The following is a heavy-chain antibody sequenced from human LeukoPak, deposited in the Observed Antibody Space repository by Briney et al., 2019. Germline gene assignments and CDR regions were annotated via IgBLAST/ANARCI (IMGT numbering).Heavy chain of an antibody. V-gene: IGHV3-23*01. CDR1: GFTFSSYA. D-gene: IGHD3-10*01. CDR2: ISGSGGST. J-gene: IGHJ4*02. CDR3: VKDRITMVRGVIPLYYFDY. Sequence: PGGSLRLSCAASGFTFSSYAMSWVRQAPGKGLEWVSAISGSGGSTYYADSVKGRFTISRDNSKNTLYLQMNSLRAEDTAVYYCVKDRITMVRGVIPLYYFDYWGQGTLVTVSS.